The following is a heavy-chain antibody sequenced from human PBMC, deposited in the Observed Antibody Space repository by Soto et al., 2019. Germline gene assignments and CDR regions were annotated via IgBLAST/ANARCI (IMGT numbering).Heavy chain of an antibody. CDR3: ARGAALKYYFDY. Sequence: PEGSLRLSCAASGFTFSSYGMHWVRQAPGKGLEWVAVISYDGSNKYYADSVKGRFTISRDNSKNTLYLQMNSLRAEDTAVYYCARGAALKYYFDYWGQASRDTFSS. CDR1: GFTFSSYG. V-gene: IGHV3-30*03. D-gene: IGHD6-6*01. J-gene: IGHJ4*02. CDR2: ISYDGSNK.